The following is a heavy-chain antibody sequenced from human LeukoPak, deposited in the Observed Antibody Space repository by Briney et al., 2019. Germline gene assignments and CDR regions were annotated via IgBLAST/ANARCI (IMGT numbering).Heavy chain of an antibody. CDR2: ISYEGSKK. Sequence: GGSLRLSCAASGFTFSNYAMHWVRQAPGKGLERVSVISYEGSKKYYADSVKGRFTISRDKSKNTVHLQMNSLSTEDTAVYYCAKDRAEATRRSLDYWGQGTLVTVSS. CDR3: AKDRAEATRRSLDY. D-gene: IGHD1-26*01. V-gene: IGHV3-30*04. J-gene: IGHJ4*02. CDR1: GFTFSNYA.